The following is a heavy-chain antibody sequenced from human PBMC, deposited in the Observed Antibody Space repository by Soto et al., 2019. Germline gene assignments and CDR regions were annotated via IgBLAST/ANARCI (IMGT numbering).Heavy chain of an antibody. CDR1: GYTFTNYD. CDR3: ERYTEEGDDCGNGAY. Sequence: QIHLVQSGAEVKKPGASVKVSCKASGYTFTNYDVSWVRQAPGQGLEWMGWISAYNGNTDYAQNLQGRVTMTTDTPTSTAKMELSRLIYDDTAVYYCERYTEEGDDCGNGAYGDQGTLVPVYS. CDR2: ISAYNGNT. D-gene: IGHD2-21*02. J-gene: IGHJ4*02. V-gene: IGHV1-18*01.